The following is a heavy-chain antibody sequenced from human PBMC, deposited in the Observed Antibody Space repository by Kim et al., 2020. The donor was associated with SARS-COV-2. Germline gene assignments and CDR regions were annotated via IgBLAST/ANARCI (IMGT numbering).Heavy chain of an antibody. Sequence: GRTIYYADAGKGRLTISRDNDKNSLYLQMNSLRAEDTAVYYCASTFPFKNWGQGTLVTVSS. CDR3: ASTFPFKN. V-gene: IGHV3-48*03. J-gene: IGHJ4*02. CDR2: GRTI.